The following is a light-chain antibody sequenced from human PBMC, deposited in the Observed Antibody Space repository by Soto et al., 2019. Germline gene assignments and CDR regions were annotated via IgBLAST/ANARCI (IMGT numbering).Light chain of an antibody. J-gene: IGKJ1*01. V-gene: IGKV3-20*01. CDR3: QQYNNWPPDGR. CDR1: QSVSSSY. Sequence: EIVFTQPPRTLSFSPGETATLSCSPSQSVSSSYLAWYQQKPGQAPRLLIYGASSRATGIPDRFSGSGSGTDFTLTISGLHSEDFAVYYCQQYNNWPPDGRFGQGTKVDI. CDR2: GAS.